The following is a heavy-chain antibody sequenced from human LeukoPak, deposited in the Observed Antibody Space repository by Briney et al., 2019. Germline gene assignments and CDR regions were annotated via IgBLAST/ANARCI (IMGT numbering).Heavy chain of an antibody. V-gene: IGHV1-2*02. J-gene: IGHJ6*03. D-gene: IGHD2-2*01. CDR3: ECTSSPADNYMDV. CDR1: GYTFTGYY. Sequence: ASVKVSCKASGYTFTGYYMHWVRQAPGQGLEWMGWINPNSGGTNYAQKFQGRVTMTRDTSISTSYMELSRLRSDDTAVYYCECTSSPADNYMDVWGKGTTVTVSS. CDR2: INPNSGGT.